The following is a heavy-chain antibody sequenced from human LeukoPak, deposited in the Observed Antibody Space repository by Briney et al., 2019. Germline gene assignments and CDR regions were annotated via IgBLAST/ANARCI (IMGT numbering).Heavy chain of an antibody. V-gene: IGHV4-34*01. CDR1: GGSFSGYY. J-gene: IGHJ5*02. D-gene: IGHD6-13*01. CDR3: ARARYSSSWYKGWFDP. CDR2: INHSGST. Sequence: SETLSLTCAVYGGSFSGYYWSWIRQPPGKGLEWIGEINHSGSTNYNPYLKRRVTISVDTTKNQCSLKLSSVTAAETAVYYCARARYSSSWYKGWFDPWGQGTLVTVSS.